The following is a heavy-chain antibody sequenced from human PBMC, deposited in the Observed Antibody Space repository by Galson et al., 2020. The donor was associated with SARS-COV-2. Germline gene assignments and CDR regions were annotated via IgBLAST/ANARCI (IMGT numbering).Heavy chain of an antibody. V-gene: IGHV4-39*07. CDR3: ARLLKDDFWSGSDY. J-gene: IGHJ4*02. D-gene: IGHD3-3*01. CDR2: IYYSGST. CDR1: GGPIRGSSYY. Sequence: SETLSLPCTASGGPIRGSSYYWGWIRQPPGKGRVWIATIYYSGSTYYNSSLKSRVTISVDTSKNQFSLKQSSVTAADTALYFCARLLKDDFWSGSDYWGQGTLVTVSS.